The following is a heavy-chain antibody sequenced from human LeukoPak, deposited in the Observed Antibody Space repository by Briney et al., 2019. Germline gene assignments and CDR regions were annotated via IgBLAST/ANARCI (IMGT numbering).Heavy chain of an antibody. J-gene: IGHJ4*02. CDR3: AKAPYSSGSGYFDY. D-gene: IGHD6-19*01. CDR1: GFTFDDYA. CDR2: ISWNSGSK. Sequence: PGGSLRLSCAASGFTFDDYAMHWVRQAPGKGLEWVSGISWNSGSKGYADPVKGRFTISRDNAKNSLYLQMNSLRAEDTALYYCAKAPYSSGSGYFDYWGQGTLVTVSS. V-gene: IGHV3-9*01.